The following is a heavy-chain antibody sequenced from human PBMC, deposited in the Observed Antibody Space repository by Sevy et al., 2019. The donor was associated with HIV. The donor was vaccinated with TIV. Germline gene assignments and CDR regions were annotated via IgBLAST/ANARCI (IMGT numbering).Heavy chain of an antibody. D-gene: IGHD3-16*01. CDR3: ARDRDYDYIWGTFPYRDY. CDR2: ISAYKGNT. CDR1: GYTFTSYG. Sequence: ASVTVSCKASGYTFTSYGISWVRQAPGQGLEWMGWISAYKGNTNYAQKFQGRVTMTTDTSTFTAYMELRSLRYDDTAVYYCARDRDYDYIWGTFPYRDYWGQGTLVTVSS. J-gene: IGHJ4*02. V-gene: IGHV1-18*01.